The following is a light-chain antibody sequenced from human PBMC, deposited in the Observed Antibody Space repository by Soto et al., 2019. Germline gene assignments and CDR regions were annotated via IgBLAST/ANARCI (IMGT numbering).Light chain of an antibody. J-gene: IGLJ2*01. Sequence: QSVLTQPASVSGSPEQSITISCTGTSSDVGAYNLVSWYQQHPGKAPRLIIYEGSKRPSGISHRFSGSKSDNTASLTISGLRAEDEAHYDCCSYAGSRTFVFGGGTKLTVL. CDR3: CSYAGSRTFV. V-gene: IGLV2-23*01. CDR2: EGS. CDR1: SSDVGAYNL.